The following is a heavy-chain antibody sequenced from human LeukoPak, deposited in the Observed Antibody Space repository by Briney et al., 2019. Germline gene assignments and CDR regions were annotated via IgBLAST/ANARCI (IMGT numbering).Heavy chain of an antibody. V-gene: IGHV3-30*18. CDR2: ISHDGSNK. CDR3: AKDLGYSGSYYGIDY. Sequence: GGSLRLSCAASGFTFSSYGMHWVRQAPGKGLEWVAVISHDGSNKYYADSVKGRFTISRDNSKNTLYLQMNSLRAEDTAVYYCAKDLGYSGSYYGIDYWGQGTLVTVSS. J-gene: IGHJ4*02. CDR1: GFTFSSYG. D-gene: IGHD1-26*01.